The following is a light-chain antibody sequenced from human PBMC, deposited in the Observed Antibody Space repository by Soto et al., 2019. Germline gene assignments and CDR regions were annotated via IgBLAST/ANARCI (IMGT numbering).Light chain of an antibody. CDR2: EGS. J-gene: IGLJ1*01. Sequence: QSVLTQPASVSGSPGQSITISCTGTSSDVGSYNLVSWYQQHPGKAPKLMIYEGSKRPSGVSNRFSGSKSGNTASLTISGLQADDEAAYYCCSYAGSSTLYVFGSGTQVTVL. CDR3: CSYAGSSTLYV. V-gene: IGLV2-23*01. CDR1: SSDVGSYNL.